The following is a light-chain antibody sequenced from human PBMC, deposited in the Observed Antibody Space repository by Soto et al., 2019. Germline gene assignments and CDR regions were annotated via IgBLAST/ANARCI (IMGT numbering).Light chain of an antibody. CDR2: EGS. V-gene: IGLV2-23*01. CDR3: CPYAGSSTLA. J-gene: IGLJ2*01. CDR1: RSDVGSYNL. Sequence: QSALTEPACVSRSPGQSITISCNGTRSDVGSYNLVSWYQQHPGKAPKLMIYEGSKRPSGVSIRFSGPKSGNTASLTISGLQAEDEADYYCCPYAGSSTLAFGGGTKLTVL.